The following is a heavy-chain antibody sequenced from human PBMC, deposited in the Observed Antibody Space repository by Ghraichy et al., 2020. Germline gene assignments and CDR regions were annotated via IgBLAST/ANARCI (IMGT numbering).Heavy chain of an antibody. D-gene: IGHD3-16*02. J-gene: IGHJ5*02. CDR3: ARGPMITFGGVIGAFDP. CDR1: GGSFSGYY. CDR2: INHSGST. Sequence: SETLSLTCAVYGGSFSGYYWSWILQPPGKGLEWIGEINHSGSTNYNPSLKSRVTISVDTSKNQFSLKLSSVTAADTAVYYCARGPMITFGGVIGAFDPWGQGSLVTVSS. V-gene: IGHV4-34*01.